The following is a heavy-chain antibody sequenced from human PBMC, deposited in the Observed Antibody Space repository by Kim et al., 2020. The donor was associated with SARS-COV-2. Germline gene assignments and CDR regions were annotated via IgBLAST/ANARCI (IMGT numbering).Heavy chain of an antibody. Sequence: ASVKVSCKASGYTFTGYYMHWVRQAPGQGLEWMGWINPNSGGTNYAQKFQGRVTMTRDTSISTAYMELSRLRSDDTAVYYCAREPGITMIVVVTRNDGFDIWGQGTMVTVSS. J-gene: IGHJ3*02. CDR3: AREPGITMIVVVTRNDGFDI. V-gene: IGHV1-2*02. CDR1: GYTFTGYY. D-gene: IGHD3-22*01. CDR2: INPNSGGT.